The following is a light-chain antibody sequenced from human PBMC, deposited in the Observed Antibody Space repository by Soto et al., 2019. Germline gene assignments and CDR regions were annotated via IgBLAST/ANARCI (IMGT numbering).Light chain of an antibody. J-gene: IGKJ2*01. CDR3: QQYNNWPPMYT. Sequence: EIVMTQSPATLSVSPGERATLSCRASQSVSSNLAWYQQKPGQAPRLLIYGASTRATGIPARFSGSGSGTEFTLTSSSLQSEDFAVDYWQQYNNWPPMYTFGQGTKREIK. CDR2: GAS. V-gene: IGKV3-15*01. CDR1: QSVSSN.